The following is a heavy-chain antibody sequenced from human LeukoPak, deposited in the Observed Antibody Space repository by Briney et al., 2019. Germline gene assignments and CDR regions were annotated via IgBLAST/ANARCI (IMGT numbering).Heavy chain of an antibody. CDR3: AATPGYSSGWDNWFDP. CDR1: GYTFTGYY. Sequence: GASVKVSCKASGYTFTGYYMHWVRQAPGQGLEWMGWINPNSGGTNYAQKFQGRVTMTRDTSISTAYMELSRLRSDDTAVYYCAATPGYSSGWDNWFDPWGQGTLVTVSS. CDR2: INPNSGGT. D-gene: IGHD6-19*01. V-gene: IGHV1-2*02. J-gene: IGHJ5*02.